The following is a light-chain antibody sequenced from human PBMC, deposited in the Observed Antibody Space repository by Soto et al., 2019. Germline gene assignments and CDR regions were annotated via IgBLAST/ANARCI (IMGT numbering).Light chain of an antibody. CDR2: GVN. Sequence: QSALTQPASVSGSPGQSIIISCTGTSSDVGGYNYVSWYQHQPGKAPKLMFYGVNNRPSGVSNRFSASKSGNTASLTISGLQAEDEADYYCISYTSSSTLVFGGGTKLTVL. CDR3: ISYTSSSTLV. CDR1: SSDVGGYNY. V-gene: IGLV2-14*03. J-gene: IGLJ2*01.